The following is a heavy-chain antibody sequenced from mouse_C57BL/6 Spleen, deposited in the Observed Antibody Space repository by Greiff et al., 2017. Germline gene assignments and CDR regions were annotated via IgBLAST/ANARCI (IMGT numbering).Heavy chain of an antibody. V-gene: IGHV1-62-2*01. CDR2: FYPGSGSI. CDR1: GYTFTEYT. J-gene: IGHJ4*01. Sequence: VQLQQSGAELVQPGASVKLSCTASGYTFTEYTIPWVKQRSGQGLEWIGWFYPGSGSIKYNEKFKDKATLTADKSSSTVYMERSRLTSEDSAVYFCARHEGTHYAMDYWGQGTSVTVSS. CDR3: ARHEGTHYAMDY.